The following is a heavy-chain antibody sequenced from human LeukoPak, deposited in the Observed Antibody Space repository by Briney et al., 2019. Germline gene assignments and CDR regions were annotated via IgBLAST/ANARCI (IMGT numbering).Heavy chain of an antibody. V-gene: IGHV3-23*01. Sequence: PGGSLRLSCAASGFTFSSYAMSWVRQAPGKELEWVSAISGSGGSTYYADSVKGRFTISRDNSKNTLYLQMNSLRAEDTAVYYCAKDHMKYSSSSYRLRLRNWFDPWGQGTLVTVSS. CDR3: AKDHMKYSSSSYRLRLRNWFDP. CDR1: GFTFSSYA. D-gene: IGHD6-6*01. J-gene: IGHJ5*02. CDR2: ISGSGGST.